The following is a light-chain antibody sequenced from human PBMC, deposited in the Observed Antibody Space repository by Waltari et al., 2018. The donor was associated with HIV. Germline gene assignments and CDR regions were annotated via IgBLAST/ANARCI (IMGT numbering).Light chain of an antibody. CDR3: QQYFGVLLT. Sequence: DIQMTQSPSSLSASIGDTVTVTCRASQDISNSVSWFQQRPGKAPKLLVHGALILQRGVPSRFSGIGSGTDYTLTISGLQAEDFATYFCQQYFGVLLTFGGGTRVDI. V-gene: IGKV1-NL1*01. CDR2: GAL. J-gene: IGKJ4*01. CDR1: QDISNS.